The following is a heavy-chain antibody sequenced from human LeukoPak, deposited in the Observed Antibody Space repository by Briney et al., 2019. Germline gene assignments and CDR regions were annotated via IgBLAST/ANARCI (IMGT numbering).Heavy chain of an antibody. V-gene: IGHV3-11*05. D-gene: IGHD2-2*01. CDR3: VRDSAHTVVVPAVIPPGLDNWFDP. CDR2: ICGSGSNT. CDR1: GFTFSDYY. J-gene: IGHJ5*02. Sequence: GGSLRLSCAASGFTFSDYYMSWIRQAPGKGLEWVSFICGSGSNTEYADSVKGRFTISRDNAKNSLYLQMNSLRAEDTAVYYCVRDSAHTVVVPAVIPPGLDNWFDPWGQGTLVTVSS.